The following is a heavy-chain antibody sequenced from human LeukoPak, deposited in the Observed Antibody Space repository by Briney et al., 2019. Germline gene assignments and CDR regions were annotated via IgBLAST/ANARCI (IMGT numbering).Heavy chain of an antibody. Sequence: ASETLSLTCTVSGGSISSYYWSWIRRPAGKGLEWIGRIYTSGSTNYNPSLKSRVTISLDTSKTQFSLKLTSVTAADTAVYYCARSQQLTSRQGFDYWGQGTLVTVSS. V-gene: IGHV4-4*07. J-gene: IGHJ4*02. D-gene: IGHD6-13*01. CDR2: IYTSGST. CDR3: ARSQQLTSRQGFDY. CDR1: GGSISSYY.